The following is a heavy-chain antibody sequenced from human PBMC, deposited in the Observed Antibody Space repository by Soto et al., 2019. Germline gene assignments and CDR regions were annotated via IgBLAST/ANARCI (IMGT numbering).Heavy chain of an antibody. J-gene: IGHJ6*02. D-gene: IGHD2-2*01. Sequence: QVQLVKSGGGVVQPGRSLRLSCAASGFTFSSYGMHWVRQAPGKGLEWVAVISYDGSNKYYADSVKGRFTISRDNSKNTLYLQMNSLRAEDTAVYYCAKTLYCISTSCYLWSYYYGMDVWGQGTTVTVSS. CDR3: AKTLYCISTSCYLWSYYYGMDV. CDR1: GFTFSSYG. CDR2: ISYDGSNK. V-gene: IGHV3-30*18.